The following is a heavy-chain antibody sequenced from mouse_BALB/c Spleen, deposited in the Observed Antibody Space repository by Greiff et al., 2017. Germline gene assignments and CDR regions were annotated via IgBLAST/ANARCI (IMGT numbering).Heavy chain of an antibody. CDR1: GFSLTSYG. J-gene: IGHJ4*01. CDR3: AREDSSGRYAMDY. D-gene: IGHD3-2*01. Sequence: QVQLKESGPGLVAPSQSLSITCTVSGFSLTSYGVHWVRQPPGKGLEWLGVIWAGGSTNYNSALMSRLSISKDNSKSQVFLKMNSLQTDDTAMYYCAREDSSGRYAMDYWGQGTSVTVSS. CDR2: IWAGGST. V-gene: IGHV2-9*02.